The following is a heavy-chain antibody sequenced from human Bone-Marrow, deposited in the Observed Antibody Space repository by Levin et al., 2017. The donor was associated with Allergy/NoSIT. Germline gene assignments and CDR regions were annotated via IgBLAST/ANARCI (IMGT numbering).Heavy chain of an antibody. CDR3: ARGGSGWYAGY. CDR1: GGSISSYY. Sequence: SETLSLTCTVSGGSISSYYWSWIRQPPGKGLEWIGYTYYSGSTNYSPSLKSRVTMWVDKSKSQVSLRLTSVTAADTAVYYCARGGSGWYAGYWGQGTLVTVSS. J-gene: IGHJ4*02. V-gene: IGHV4-59*01. CDR2: TYYSGST. D-gene: IGHD6-19*01.